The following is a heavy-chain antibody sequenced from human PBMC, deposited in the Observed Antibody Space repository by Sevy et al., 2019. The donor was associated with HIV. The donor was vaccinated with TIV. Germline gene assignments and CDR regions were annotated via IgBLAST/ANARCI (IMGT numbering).Heavy chain of an antibody. J-gene: IGHJ4*02. CDR2: FSFGCGKI. Sequence: GGSLRLSCAASGFTFSNYAMSWVRQTPGKGLEWVSTFSFGCGKINYADSVKGRFTNSRDNSKNTLYLQMNSLRAEDTALYYCAREGCSKPHDYCGQGTLVTVSS. D-gene: IGHD2-2*01. CDR1: GFTFSNYA. V-gene: IGHV3-23*01. CDR3: AREGCSKPHDY.